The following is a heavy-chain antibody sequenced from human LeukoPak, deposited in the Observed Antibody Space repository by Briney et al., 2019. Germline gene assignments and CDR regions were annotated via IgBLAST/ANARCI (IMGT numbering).Heavy chain of an antibody. CDR1: DYTFTSYG. V-gene: IGHV1-18*01. CDR3: ARDNVSPQVYYYMDV. J-gene: IGHJ6*03. Sequence: ASVKVSCKGSDYTFTSYGISWVRQAPGQGLEWMGWISAYNGNTNYAQKLQGRVTMTTDASTSTAYMELKSLRSDDTAVYYCARDNVSPQVYYYMDVWGKGTTVTISS. CDR2: ISAYNGNT.